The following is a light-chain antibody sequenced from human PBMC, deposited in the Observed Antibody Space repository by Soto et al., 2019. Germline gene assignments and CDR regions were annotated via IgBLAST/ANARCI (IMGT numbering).Light chain of an antibody. J-gene: IGLJ2*01. Sequence: QSALTQPASVSGSPGQSITISCTGTSNDIGIYNYVSWFQHHPGKAPKLIIYEVTNRPSGVSDRFSGSKSDNTASLTISGLQAEDEADYYCCSYTSSGSVVFGGGTKLTVL. CDR1: SNDIGIYNY. CDR3: CSYTSSGSVV. CDR2: EVT. V-gene: IGLV2-14*01.